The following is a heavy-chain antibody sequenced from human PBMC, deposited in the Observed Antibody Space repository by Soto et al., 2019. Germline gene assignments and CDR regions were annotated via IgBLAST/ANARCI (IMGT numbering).Heavy chain of an antibody. J-gene: IGHJ4*02. CDR1: GFTFSSHW. D-gene: IGHD1-7*01. CDR2: IRSDGSYT. CDR3: ARDRSSVTGTDGDY. V-gene: IGHV3-74*01. Sequence: PVGSLRLSCAATGFTFSSHWMHWVRQTPGKGLVWVSRIRSDGSYTSYADSVKGRFTISRDNAKNTLYLQMNGLRAEDTAVYYCARDRSSVTGTDGDYSGQGILVTVS.